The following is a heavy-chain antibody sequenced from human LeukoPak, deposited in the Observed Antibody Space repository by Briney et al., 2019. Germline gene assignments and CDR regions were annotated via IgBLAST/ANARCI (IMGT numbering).Heavy chain of an antibody. V-gene: IGHV1-8*01. J-gene: IGHJ5*02. CDR2: MNPTCGNT. Sequence: ASVKVSCKTSRYTFTSYDIHWVRQAPAQGPEWMGCMNPTCGNTGYAQKFQGRVTMTRNTSRSTAYMELSSLRSDDTAIYYCARTYFYESSGYSRVWFDPWGQGTLVSVSS. CDR3: ARTYFYESSGYSRVWFDP. D-gene: IGHD3-22*01. CDR1: RYTFTSYD.